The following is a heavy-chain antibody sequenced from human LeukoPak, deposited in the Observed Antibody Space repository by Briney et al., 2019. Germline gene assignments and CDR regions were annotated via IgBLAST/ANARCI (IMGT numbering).Heavy chain of an antibody. D-gene: IGHD2-2*01. CDR3: ARGSTTCYN. V-gene: IGHV3-11*04. Sequence: GGSLRLSCVASGLTFSSHWMSWIRQAPGKGLEWVSYITSSGGDKFYADSVKGRFTISRDNAKNSVYLQMNSLRAEDTAVYYCARGSTTCYNWGQGTLVTVSS. J-gene: IGHJ4*02. CDR1: GLTFSSHW. CDR2: ITSSGGDK.